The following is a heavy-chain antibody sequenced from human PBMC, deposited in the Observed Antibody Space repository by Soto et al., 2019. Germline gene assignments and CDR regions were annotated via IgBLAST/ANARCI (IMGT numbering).Heavy chain of an antibody. J-gene: IGHJ3*02. CDR3: VSDLQCNSDSSVYRDVHDI. D-gene: IGHD3-22*01. V-gene: IGHV1-18*01. CDR2: ISANNGNT. Sequence: QVQLVQSGTEVKKPGASVKVSCKASGYIFTTYGISWVRQAPGQGLEWMGWISANNGNTYYAQKFQGRVTMNTGTPTSLIYIELRNLRSNDTTVHYCVSDLQCNSDSSVYRDVHDIWGQGTMVTVSP. CDR1: GYIFTTYG.